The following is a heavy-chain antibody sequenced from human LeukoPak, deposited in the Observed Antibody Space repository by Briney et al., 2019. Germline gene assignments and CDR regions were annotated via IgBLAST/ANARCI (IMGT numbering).Heavy chain of an antibody. Sequence: PGGSLRLSCAASGFTFSSYAMSWVRQAPGKGLEWVSAISGSGGSTYYADSVKGRFTISRDNSKNTLYLQMNSLRAEDTAVYYCAKQGSEWLVPRYYFDYWGQGTLVTVSS. CDR1: GFTFSSYA. V-gene: IGHV3-23*01. CDR2: ISGSGGST. J-gene: IGHJ4*02. D-gene: IGHD6-19*01. CDR3: AKQGSEWLVPRYYFDY.